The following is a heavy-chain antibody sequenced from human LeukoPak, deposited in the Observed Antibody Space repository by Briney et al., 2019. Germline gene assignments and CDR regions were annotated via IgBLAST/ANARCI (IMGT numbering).Heavy chain of an antibody. V-gene: IGHV4-38-2*02. Sequence: PSETLSLACTVSGYSISSGYYWGWIRQPPGKGLEGIGSIYHSGSTYYNPSLRSRVTIPGDTSKNQFSLRLGSVTAADTAVYYCARVQSRLSWFDPWGQGTLVTVSS. CDR3: ARVQSRLSWFDP. CDR1: GYSISSGYY. CDR2: IYHSGST. J-gene: IGHJ5*02.